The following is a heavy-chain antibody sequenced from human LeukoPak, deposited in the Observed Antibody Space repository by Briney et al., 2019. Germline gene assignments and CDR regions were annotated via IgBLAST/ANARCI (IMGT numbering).Heavy chain of an antibody. CDR2: ISSSGSTI. CDR1: GFTFSSYE. J-gene: IGHJ6*03. CDR3: ARDGVEQATPGDYYYYMDV. D-gene: IGHD2-8*01. Sequence: GGSLRLSCAASGFTFSSYEMNWVRQAPGKGLEWVSYISSSGSTIYYADSVKGRFTISRDNAKNSLYLQMNSLRAEDTAVYYCARDGVEQATPGDYYYYMDVWGKGTTVTVSS. V-gene: IGHV3-48*03.